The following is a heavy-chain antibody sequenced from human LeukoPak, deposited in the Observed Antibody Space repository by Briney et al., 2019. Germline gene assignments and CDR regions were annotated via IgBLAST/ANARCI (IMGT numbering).Heavy chain of an antibody. Sequence: RASVKVSCKASGYTFTSYDINWVRQATGQGLEWMGWMNPNRGNTGYAQKFQGRVTMTRNTSISTAYMELRSLRSEDTAVYYCARGGSLEWLPYYYYYYGMDVWGQGTTVTVSS. J-gene: IGHJ6*02. CDR1: GYTFTSYD. D-gene: IGHD3-3*01. CDR3: ARGGSLEWLPYYYYYYGMDV. V-gene: IGHV1-8*01. CDR2: MNPNRGNT.